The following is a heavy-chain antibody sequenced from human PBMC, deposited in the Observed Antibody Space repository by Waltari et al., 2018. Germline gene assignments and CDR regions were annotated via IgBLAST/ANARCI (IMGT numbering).Heavy chain of an antibody. J-gene: IGHJ4*02. CDR1: GGSFSGYY. CDR3: ARASYDFWSGYYSSFDY. V-gene: IGHV4-34*01. D-gene: IGHD3-3*01. Sequence: QVQLQQWGAGLLKPSETLSLTCAVYGGSFSGYYWSWIRQPPGKGLEWIGEINHSGSTNDNPSLKSRVTISVDTSKNQFSLKLSSVTAADTAVYYCARASYDFWSGYYSSFDYWGQGTLVTVSS. CDR2: INHSGST.